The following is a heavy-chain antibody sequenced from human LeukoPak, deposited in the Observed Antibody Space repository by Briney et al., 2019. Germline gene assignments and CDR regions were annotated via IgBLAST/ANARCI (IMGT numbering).Heavy chain of an antibody. CDR1: GFTFSSYG. J-gene: IGHJ4*02. V-gene: IGHV3-30*02. CDR3: AKDIRAYCGGDCYFDY. CDR2: IRYDGSNK. Sequence: GGSLRLSCAASGFTFSSYGMHWVRQAPGKGLEWGAFIRYDGSNKYYADSVKGRFTISRDNSKNTLYLQMNSLRAEDTAVYYCAKDIRAYCGGDCYFDYWGQGTLVTVSS. D-gene: IGHD2-21*02.